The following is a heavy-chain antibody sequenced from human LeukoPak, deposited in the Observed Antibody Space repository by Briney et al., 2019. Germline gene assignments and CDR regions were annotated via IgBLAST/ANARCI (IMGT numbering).Heavy chain of an antibody. CDR1: VFTFSSYS. V-gene: IGHV3-21*01. CDR3: ARALDRVGATSYFDY. CDR2: ISSSSSYI. Sequence: GGSLRLSCAASVFTFSSYSMNWVRQAPGKGLEWVSSISSSSSYIYYADSVKGRFTISRDNAKNSLYLQMNSLRAEDTAVYYCARALDRVGATSYFDYWGQGTLVTVSS. J-gene: IGHJ4*02. D-gene: IGHD1-26*01.